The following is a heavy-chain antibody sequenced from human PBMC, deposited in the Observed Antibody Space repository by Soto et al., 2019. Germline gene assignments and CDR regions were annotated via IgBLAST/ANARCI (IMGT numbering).Heavy chain of an antibody. V-gene: IGHV4-31*03. CDR3: ARTTFYDVFTAYYSLFDY. D-gene: IGHD3-9*01. CDR2: ISDSGSS. CDR1: GGSISSGRFY. Sequence: QVQLQESGPGLVKPSQTLTLTCTVSGGSISSGRFYWSWIRQHPGKGLEWIGHISDSGSSYYNPSLASRVTRSVDTSKNQFSLKLSAVTAADTAVYFCARTTFYDVFTAYYSLFDYWGQGTMVTVSS. J-gene: IGHJ4*02.